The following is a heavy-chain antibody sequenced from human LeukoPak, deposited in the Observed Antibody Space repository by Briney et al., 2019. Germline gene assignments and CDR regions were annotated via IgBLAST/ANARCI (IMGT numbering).Heavy chain of an antibody. CDR2: ISYDRSNK. J-gene: IGHJ4*02. CDR1: GFTFSSYG. CDR3: AKVRSGLLWFGEPFDY. Sequence: GGSLRLSCAASGFTFSSYGMHWVRQAPGKGLEWVAVISYDRSNKYYADSVKGRFTISRDNSKNTLYLQMNSLRAEDTAVYYCAKVRSGLLWFGEPFDYWGQGTLVTVSS. V-gene: IGHV3-30*18. D-gene: IGHD3-10*01.